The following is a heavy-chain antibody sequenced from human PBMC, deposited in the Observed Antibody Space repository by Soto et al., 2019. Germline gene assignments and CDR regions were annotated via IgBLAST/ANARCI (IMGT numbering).Heavy chain of an antibody. Sequence: EVQLVESGGGLVKPGGSLRLSCAASGFTFSNAWMTWVRQAPGKGLEWVGRIKSRTHGGTTDYAAPVKGRFTISRDDSKNTLYLQMNSLRTEDTAVYYCTTEDPSWLRGLEYWGQGTLVTVSS. CDR2: IKSRTHGGTT. CDR1: GFTFSNAW. D-gene: IGHD5-12*01. J-gene: IGHJ4*02. CDR3: TTEDPSWLRGLEY. V-gene: IGHV3-15*01.